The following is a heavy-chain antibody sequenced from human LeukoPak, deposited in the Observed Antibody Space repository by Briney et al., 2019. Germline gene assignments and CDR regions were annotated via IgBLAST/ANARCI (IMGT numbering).Heavy chain of an antibody. J-gene: IGHJ6*03. Sequence: SVKVSCKTSGGTLTTSAFGWVRQAPGPGLEWVGRIIPLLGVRNYAQQFQGRVTMTEDTSTDTAYMELSSLRSEDTAVYYCATDLASMVRGVSTHYYYMDVWGKGTTVTVSS. V-gene: IGHV1-69*04. CDR2: IIPLLGVR. CDR1: GGTLTTSA. D-gene: IGHD3-10*01. CDR3: ATDLASMVRGVSTHYYYMDV.